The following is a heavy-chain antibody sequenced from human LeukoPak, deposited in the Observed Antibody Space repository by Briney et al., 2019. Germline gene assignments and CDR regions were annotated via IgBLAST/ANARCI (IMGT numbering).Heavy chain of an antibody. Sequence: GGSLRLSCAASGFTFSSYSMNWVRQAPGKGLEWVSSISSSSSNLYYADSVKGRFTISRDNAKNSLYLQMNSLRAEDTAVYYCARGLIIAAAGTGYDYWGQGTLVTVSS. J-gene: IGHJ4*02. V-gene: IGHV3-21*01. CDR3: ARGLIIAAAGTGYDY. CDR2: ISSSSSNL. D-gene: IGHD6-13*01. CDR1: GFTFSSYS.